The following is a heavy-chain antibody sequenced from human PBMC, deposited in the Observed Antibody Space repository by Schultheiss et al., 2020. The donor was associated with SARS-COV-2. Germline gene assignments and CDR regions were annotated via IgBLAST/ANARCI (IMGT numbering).Heavy chain of an antibody. Sequence: GGSLRLSCAASGFTVSSNYMSWVRQAPGKGLEWVAVISYDGSNKYYADSVKGRFTISRDNSKNTLYLQMNSLRAEDTAVYYCARADYDFWSGYLYYYYGMDVWGQGTTVTVSS. CDR3: ARADYDFWSGYLYYYYGMDV. J-gene: IGHJ6*02. CDR2: ISYDGSNK. CDR1: GFTVSSNY. V-gene: IGHV3-30*01. D-gene: IGHD3-3*01.